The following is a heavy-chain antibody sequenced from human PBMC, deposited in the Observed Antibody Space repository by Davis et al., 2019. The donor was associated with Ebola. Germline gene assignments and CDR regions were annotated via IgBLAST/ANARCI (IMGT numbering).Heavy chain of an antibody. CDR2: IYPGDFDV. CDR3: ARRGYYCSSTSCSLDY. D-gene: IGHD2-2*01. J-gene: IGHJ4*02. V-gene: IGHV5-51*01. Sequence: GESLKISCKGSGYSFSSYWIGWVRQMPGKGLEWMGIIYPGDFDVRYSPSFEGQVTISADTIISTAYLQWSSLKASDTAMYYCARRGYYCSSTSCSLDYWGQGTLVTVSS. CDR1: GYSFSSYW.